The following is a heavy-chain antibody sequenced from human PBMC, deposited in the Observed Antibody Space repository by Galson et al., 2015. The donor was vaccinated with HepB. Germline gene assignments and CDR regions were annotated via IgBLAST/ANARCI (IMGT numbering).Heavy chain of an antibody. D-gene: IGHD4-11*01. CDR2: MNPNSGNT. V-gene: IGHV1-8*01. CDR3: ARGLVGDSNYDYYYYYMDV. J-gene: IGHJ6*03. Sequence: SVKVSCKASGYTFTSYDINWVRQATGQGLEWMGWMNPNSGNTGYAQKFQGRVTMTRNTSISTAYMELSSLRSEDTAVYYCARGLVGDSNYDYYYYYMDVWGKGTTVTVSS. CDR1: GYTFTSYD.